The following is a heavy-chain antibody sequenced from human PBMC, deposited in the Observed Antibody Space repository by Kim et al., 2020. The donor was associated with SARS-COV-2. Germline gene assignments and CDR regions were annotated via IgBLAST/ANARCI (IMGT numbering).Heavy chain of an antibody. J-gene: IGHJ6*02. D-gene: IGHD7-27*01. CDR3: ARAWGLDDYYYGMDV. V-gene: IGHV3-66*01. Sequence: DSVQGRFTISRDNSKNTLYLQMNSLRAEDTAVYYCARAWGLDDYYYGMDVWGQGTTVTVSS.